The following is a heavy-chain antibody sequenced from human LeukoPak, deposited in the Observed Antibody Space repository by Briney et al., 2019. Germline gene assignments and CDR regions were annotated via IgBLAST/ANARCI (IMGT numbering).Heavy chain of an antibody. CDR3: ARVIHLGELSLYDY. CDR2: IDPSDSYT. V-gene: IGHV5-10-1*01. J-gene: IGHJ4*02. D-gene: IGHD3-16*02. CDR1: GYSFTTYW. Sequence: GESLKISCKGSGYSFTTYWIGWVRQMPGKGLEWTGRIDPSDSYTNYSPSFQGHVTISADKSISTAYLQWSSLKASDTAMYYCARVIHLGELSLYDYWGQGTLVTVSS.